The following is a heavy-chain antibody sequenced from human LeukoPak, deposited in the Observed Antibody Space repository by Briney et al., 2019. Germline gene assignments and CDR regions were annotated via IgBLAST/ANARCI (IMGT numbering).Heavy chain of an antibody. CDR3: ARGSSSWFPI. V-gene: IGHV3-30-3*01. CDR2: ISYDGSNK. J-gene: IGHJ4*02. CDR1: GFTFSSYA. D-gene: IGHD6-13*01. Sequence: GGSLRLSCAASGFTFSSYAMHWVRQAPGKGLEWVAVISYDGSNKYYADSVKGRFTISRDNSKNTLYLQMNSLRAEDTAVYYCARGSSSWFPIWGQGTLVTVSS.